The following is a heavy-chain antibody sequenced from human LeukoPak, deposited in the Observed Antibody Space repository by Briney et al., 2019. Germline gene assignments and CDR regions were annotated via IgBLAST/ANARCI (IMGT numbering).Heavy chain of an antibody. CDR3: SRDATGDH. Sequence: GGSLRPSCAVSGFTFSDHYMDWVRQAPGKGLEWVGRSRNRAKSYTTDYAASVKGRFTISRDDSKSTLYLQMNSLETEDTAVYYCSRDATGDHWGQGTLVSVSS. CDR1: GFTFSDHY. J-gene: IGHJ4*02. CDR2: SRNRAKSYTT. V-gene: IGHV3-72*01.